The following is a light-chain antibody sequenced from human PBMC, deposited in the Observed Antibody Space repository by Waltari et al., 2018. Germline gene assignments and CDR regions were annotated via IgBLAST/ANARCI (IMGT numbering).Light chain of an antibody. CDR3: QPRRTGPRP. CDR1: RSVNNY. V-gene: IGKV3-11*01. CDR2: GAS. Sequence: IVSPQPPATLSLSPGETATLSCRATRSVNNYLACYQQYHGQPPRLLIYGASNRATGIPARFRGSGSGADFTLTISTLAPEDFAVYYCQPRRTGPRPFGGGTKVEIK. J-gene: IGKJ4*02.